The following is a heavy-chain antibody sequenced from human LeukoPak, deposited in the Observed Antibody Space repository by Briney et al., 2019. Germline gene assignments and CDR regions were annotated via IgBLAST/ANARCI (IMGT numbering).Heavy chain of an antibody. V-gene: IGHV4-30-4*01. J-gene: IGHJ2*01. CDR3: ARDLYSLRYFDL. Sequence: PSETLSLTCTVSGGSISSGDYYCSWIRQPPGKGLEWIGYIYYSGSTYYNPSLKSRVTISVDTSKNQFSLKLSSVTAADTAVYYCARDLYSLRYFDLWGRGTLVTVSS. CDR1: GGSISSGDYY. D-gene: IGHD2-15*01. CDR2: IYYSGST.